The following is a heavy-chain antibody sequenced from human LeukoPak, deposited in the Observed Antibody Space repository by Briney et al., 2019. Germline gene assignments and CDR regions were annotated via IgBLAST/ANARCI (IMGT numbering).Heavy chain of an antibody. Sequence: SETLSLTCTVSGGSISSSSYYWGWIRQPPGKGLEWIGSIYYSGSTYYNPSLKSRVTISVDTSKNQFSLKLSSVTAADTAVYYCARVGYYYDSSGYYYAGPEYYFDYWGQGTLVTVSS. V-gene: IGHV4-39*07. CDR2: IYYSGST. D-gene: IGHD3-22*01. J-gene: IGHJ4*02. CDR3: ARVGYYYDSSGYYYAGPEYYFDY. CDR1: GGSISSSSYY.